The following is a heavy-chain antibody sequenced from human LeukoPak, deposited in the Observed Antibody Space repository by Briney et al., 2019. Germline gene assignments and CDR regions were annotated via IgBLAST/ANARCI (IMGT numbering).Heavy chain of an antibody. CDR3: ATDPPYKSFNYDSAWGSYRCAWLG. V-gene: IGHV3-15*01. CDR2: IKSKTDGGTT. CDR1: GLTFKNAW. D-gene: IGHD3-16*02. Sequence: GGSLSLSCVASGLTFKNAWMTWVRQGPGKGLEWVGHIKSKTDGGTTDYAAPVQGRFTISRDDSKSTLYLQMNSVKTEDTAVYFCATDPPYKSFNYDSAWGSYRCAWLGWGQGTLVTVSS. J-gene: IGHJ4*02.